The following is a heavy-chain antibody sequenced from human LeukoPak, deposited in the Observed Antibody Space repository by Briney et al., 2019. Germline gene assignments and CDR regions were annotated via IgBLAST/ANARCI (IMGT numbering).Heavy chain of an antibody. CDR3: ARGLRAAAGNEAGYSFDY. CDR1: GGSFSGYY. D-gene: IGHD6-13*01. V-gene: IGHV4-34*01. CDR2: INHSGST. J-gene: IGHJ4*02. Sequence: SETLSLTCAVYGGSFSGYYWSWIRQPPGKGLEWIGEINHSGSTNYNPSLKSRVTISVDTSKNQFSLKLSSVTAADTAVYYCARGLRAAAGNEAGYSFDYWGQGTLVTV.